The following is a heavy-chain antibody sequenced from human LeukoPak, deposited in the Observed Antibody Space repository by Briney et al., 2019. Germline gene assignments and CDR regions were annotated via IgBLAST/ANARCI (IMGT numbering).Heavy chain of an antibody. V-gene: IGHV4-59*01. CDR3: ATTALDGYSEY. CDR1: GGSIRSYY. D-gene: IGHD5-24*01. Sequence: SETLSLTCTVSGGSIRSYYWSWIRQPPGKGLEWIGYIYYTGSTNYNPSLKSRLTISVDTSKNQFPLQLSSVTAADTAVYYCATTALDGYSEYWGQGTLVTVSS. J-gene: IGHJ4*02. CDR2: IYYTGST.